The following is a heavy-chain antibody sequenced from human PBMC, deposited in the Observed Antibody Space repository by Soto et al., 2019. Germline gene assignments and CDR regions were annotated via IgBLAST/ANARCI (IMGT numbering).Heavy chain of an antibody. D-gene: IGHD4-17*01. Sequence: QITLKESGPTLAKPPQTLALTCTFSGFSLTTAGAGVGWIRQPPGKALEWLALTYWNDDTRYNPSLKSRLTITKDTSKNQVVLTMTNMDPVDTATFYCAHRGYGNYPRDNWFDPWGQGILVIVSS. CDR2: TYWNDDT. V-gene: IGHV2-5*01. J-gene: IGHJ5*02. CDR3: AHRGYGNYPRDNWFDP. CDR1: GFSLTTAGAG.